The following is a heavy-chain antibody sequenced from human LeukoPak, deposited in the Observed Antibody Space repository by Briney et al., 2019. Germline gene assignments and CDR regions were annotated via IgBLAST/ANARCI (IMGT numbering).Heavy chain of an antibody. CDR2: INHSGST. J-gene: IGHJ4*02. Sequence: SETLSLTCAVYGGSFSGYYWSWIRQPPGKGLEWIGEINHSGSTNYNPSLKSRVTISVDTSKNQFSLKLSSVTAADTAVYYCARDSMVRGVTNWGQGTLVTVSS. CDR3: ARDSMVRGVTN. CDR1: GGSFSGYY. D-gene: IGHD3-10*01. V-gene: IGHV4-34*01.